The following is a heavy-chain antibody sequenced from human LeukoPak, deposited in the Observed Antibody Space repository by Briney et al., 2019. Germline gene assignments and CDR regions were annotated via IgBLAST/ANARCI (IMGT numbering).Heavy chain of an antibody. V-gene: IGHV3-48*03. J-gene: IGHJ3*02. CDR3: ARGHPGAFDI. CDR1: GFTFSRYE. CDR2: ISSSKKTI. Sequence: GGSLRLSCAASGFTFSRYEMSWVRQAPGKGLEWISYISSSKKTILYADSVKGRFTISRDSAKNSLFLQMNSLRVEDTAVYYCARGHPGAFDIWGQGTMVTVSS.